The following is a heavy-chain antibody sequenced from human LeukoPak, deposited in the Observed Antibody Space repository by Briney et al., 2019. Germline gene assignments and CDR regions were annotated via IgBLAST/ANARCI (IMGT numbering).Heavy chain of an antibody. CDR2: IKQDGSEK. J-gene: IGHJ5*02. V-gene: IGHV3-7*01. Sequence: GGSLRLSCAASGFTFSSYWMSWVRQAPGKGLEWVANIKQDGSEKYYVDSVKGRFTISRDNAKNSLSLQMNSLRAEDTAVYYCARGGPAAMVDPWGQGTLVTVSS. CDR3: ARGGPAAMVDP. CDR1: GFTFSSYW. D-gene: IGHD2-2*01.